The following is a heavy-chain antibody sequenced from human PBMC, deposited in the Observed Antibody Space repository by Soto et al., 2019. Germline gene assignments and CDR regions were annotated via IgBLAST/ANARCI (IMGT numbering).Heavy chain of an antibody. CDR3: ARDPPIAARPQGYFDY. J-gene: IGHJ4*02. CDR2: ISYDGSNK. D-gene: IGHD6-6*01. Sequence: QVQLVESGGGVVQPGRSLRLSCAASGFTFSSYAMHWVRQAPGKGLEWVAVISYDGSNKYYADSVKGRFTISRDNSKNTLYLQMNSLRAEDTAVYYCARDPPIAARPQGYFDYWGQGTLVTVSS. V-gene: IGHV3-30-3*01. CDR1: GFTFSSYA.